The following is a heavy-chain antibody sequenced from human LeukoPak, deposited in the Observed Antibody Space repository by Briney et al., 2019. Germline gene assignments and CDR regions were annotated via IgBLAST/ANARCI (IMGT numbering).Heavy chain of an antibody. CDR1: GFTFDDYA. V-gene: IGHV3-9*01. Sequence: GGSLRLSCAASGFTFDDYAMHWVRQAPGKGLAWVSGISWNSDSIGYADSVKGRFTISRDNAKNSLYLQMNSLRAEDTAVYYCARDTGYYYYYMDVWGKGTTVTVSS. J-gene: IGHJ6*03. CDR3: ARDTGYYYYYMDV. CDR2: ISWNSDSI.